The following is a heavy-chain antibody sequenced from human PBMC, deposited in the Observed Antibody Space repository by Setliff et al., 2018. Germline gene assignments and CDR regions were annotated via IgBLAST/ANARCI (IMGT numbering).Heavy chain of an antibody. D-gene: IGHD3-3*01. J-gene: IGHJ4*02. CDR3: ARIFLYGTSWYFDN. Sequence: PGGSLRLSCADSGFTFSRYWMNWVRQAPGKGLEWVANIMQDGGAQYYLDSVKGRFTVSRDNSNNTLYLHMSSLRAEDTAVYFCARIFLYGTSWYFDNWGQGTLVTVSS. V-gene: IGHV3-7*03. CDR2: IMQDGGAQ. CDR1: GFTFSRYW.